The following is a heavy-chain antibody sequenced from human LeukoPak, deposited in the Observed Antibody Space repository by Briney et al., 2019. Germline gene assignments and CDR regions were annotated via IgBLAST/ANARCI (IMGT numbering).Heavy chain of an antibody. CDR2: ISYDGSNK. CDR3: ARDGGFGFKAYYYMDV. J-gene: IGHJ6*03. D-gene: IGHD3-16*01. CDR1: GFTFSSYA. V-gene: IGHV3-30*04. Sequence: PGGSLRLTCAASGFTFSSYAMHWVRQAPGKGLEWVAVISYDGSNKYYADSVKGRFTISRDNSKNTLYLQMNSLRAEDTAVYYCARDGGFGFKAYYYMDVWGKGNTVTVSS.